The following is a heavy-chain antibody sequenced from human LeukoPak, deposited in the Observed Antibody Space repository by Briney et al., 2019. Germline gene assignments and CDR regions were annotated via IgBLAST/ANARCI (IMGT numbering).Heavy chain of an antibody. CDR3: ARGLEIVGATTNWFDP. Sequence: ASVKVSCKASGYTFTSYDINWVRQATGQGLEWMGWMNPNSGNTGYAQKFQGRVTMTRDTSISTAYMELSRLRSDDTAVYYCARGLEIVGATTNWFDPWGQGTLVTVSS. CDR1: GYTFTSYD. V-gene: IGHV1-8*01. CDR2: MNPNSGNT. J-gene: IGHJ5*02. D-gene: IGHD1-26*01.